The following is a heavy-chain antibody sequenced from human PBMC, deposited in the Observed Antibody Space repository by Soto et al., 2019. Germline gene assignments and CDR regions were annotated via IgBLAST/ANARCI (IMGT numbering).Heavy chain of an antibody. V-gene: IGHV4-34*01. CDR3: ARRQRTYYYGSGSYYAPYGMDV. J-gene: IGHJ6*02. CDR2: INHSGST. Sequence: TLSLTCAVYGGSFSGYYWSWIRQPPGKGLEWIGEINHSGSTNYNPSLKSRDTISVDTSKNQFSLELSSVTAADTAVYYCARRQRTYYYGSGSYYAPYGMDVWGQGTTVTVSS. D-gene: IGHD3-10*01. CDR1: GGSFSGYY.